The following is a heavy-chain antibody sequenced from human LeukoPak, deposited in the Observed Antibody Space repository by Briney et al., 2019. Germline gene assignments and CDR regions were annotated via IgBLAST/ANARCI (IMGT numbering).Heavy chain of an antibody. CDR1: GYTFTSYG. J-gene: IGHJ4*02. Sequence: ASVKVSCTASGYTFTSYGISWVRQAPGQGLEWMGWISAYNGNTNYAQKLQGRVTMTTDTSTSTAYMELRSLRSDDTAVYYCAKPSGYTDYFDYWGQGTLVTVSS. CDR2: ISAYNGNT. D-gene: IGHD6-13*01. CDR3: AKPSGYTDYFDY. V-gene: IGHV1-18*01.